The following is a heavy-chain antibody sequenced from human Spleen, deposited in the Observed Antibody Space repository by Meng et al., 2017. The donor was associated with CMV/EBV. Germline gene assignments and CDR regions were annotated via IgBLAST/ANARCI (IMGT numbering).Heavy chain of an antibody. J-gene: IGHJ1*01. CDR2: IHYRGTA. V-gene: IGHV4-39*01. Sequence: DCWGWIRKYPGRGLEWIGSIHYRGTAYYNPSLKSRVSISSDTSRNQFSLKVDSVTAADTAVYYCARHRLTRLGDCISGSCNEEYFQHWGQGTLVTVSS. D-gene: IGHD2-15*01. CDR3: ARHRLTRLGDCISGSCNEEYFQH. CDR1: DC.